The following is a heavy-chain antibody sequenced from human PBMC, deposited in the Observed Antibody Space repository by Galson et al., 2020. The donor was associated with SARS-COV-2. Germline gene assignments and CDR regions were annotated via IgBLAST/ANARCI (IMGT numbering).Heavy chain of an antibody. D-gene: IGHD5-12*01. CDR2: ISYDGSNK. J-gene: IGHJ6*02. V-gene: IGHV3-30*03. Sequence: GGSLRLSCAASGFIFSSYGMHWVRHAPGKGLEWVAVISYDGSNKYYADFVKGRFTISRDNSKNTLYLQMNSLRAEDTAVYYCVTGWLPYYYGLDVWGQGTTVTVSS. CDR1: GFIFSSYG. CDR3: VTGWLPYYYGLDV.